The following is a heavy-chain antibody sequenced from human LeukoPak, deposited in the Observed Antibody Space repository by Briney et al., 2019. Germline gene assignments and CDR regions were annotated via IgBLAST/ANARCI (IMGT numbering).Heavy chain of an antibody. CDR2: IYYSGST. V-gene: IGHV4-59*12. D-gene: IGHD5-12*01. J-gene: IGHJ3*02. CDR3: ARGPSGLRSPFNT. Sequence: SETLSLTCTVSGGSISSYYWSWIRQPPGKGLEWIGYIYYSGSTNYNPSLKSRATISVDTSRNQVFLKLTSVTAADTAVYYCARGPSGLRSPFNTWGQGTTVTVSS. CDR1: GGSISSYY.